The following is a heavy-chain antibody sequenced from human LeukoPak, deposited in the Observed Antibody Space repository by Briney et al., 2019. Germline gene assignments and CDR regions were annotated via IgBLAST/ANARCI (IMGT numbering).Heavy chain of an antibody. CDR1: GFTFSSYW. Sequence: GSLRLSCSASGFTFSSYWMSWVRQAPGKGLEWVANIKQDGSEKYYVDSVKGRFTISRDNAKNSLYLQMNSLRAEDTAVYYCARGARAVRGVIITYYFDYWGQGTLVTVSS. CDR2: IKQDGSEK. D-gene: IGHD3-10*01. V-gene: IGHV3-7*01. J-gene: IGHJ4*02. CDR3: ARGARAVRGVIITYYFDY.